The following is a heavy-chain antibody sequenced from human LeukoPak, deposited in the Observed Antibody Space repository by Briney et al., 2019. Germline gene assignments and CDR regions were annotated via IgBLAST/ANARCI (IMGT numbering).Heavy chain of an antibody. J-gene: IGHJ6*02. CDR2: IYYSGST. CDR1: GGSISRSSYY. Sequence: PSETLSLTCTVSGGSISRSSYYWGWIRQPPGKGLEWIGSIYYSGSTYYNPSLKSRVTISVDTSKNQFSLKLSSVTAADTAVYYCARDRWNDAYNGMDVWGQGTTVTVSS. D-gene: IGHD1-1*01. V-gene: IGHV4-39*07. CDR3: ARDRWNDAYNGMDV.